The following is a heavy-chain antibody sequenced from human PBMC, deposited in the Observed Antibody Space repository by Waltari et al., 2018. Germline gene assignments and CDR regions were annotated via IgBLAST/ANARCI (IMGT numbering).Heavy chain of an antibody. Sequence: EVQLVESGGGLVQPGGSLRLSCAASGFTFSNYWMHWVRQAPGKGLVGVSRIDSDRSGTIYADSVKGRFTISRDNAKNTVYLQMNSLRAEDTAVYYCARVEAGTIRGFAYWGQGTPVTVSS. CDR3: ARVEAGTIRGFAY. CDR1: GFTFSNYW. V-gene: IGHV3-74*01. J-gene: IGHJ4*02. D-gene: IGHD1-1*01. CDR2: IDSDRSGT.